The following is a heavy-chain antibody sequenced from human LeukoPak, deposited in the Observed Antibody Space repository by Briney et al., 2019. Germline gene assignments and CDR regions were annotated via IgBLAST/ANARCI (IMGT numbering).Heavy chain of an antibody. CDR1: GFTFSNYW. Sequence: GGSLRLSCAASGFTFSNYWMHWVHQAPGKGLVWVSRIDGDGSSTSYADSVKGRFTISRDNAKNTLYLQMTSLRAEDTAVYYCARTIVGAAFDYWGQGTLVTVSS. CDR3: ARTIVGAAFDY. CDR2: IDGDGSST. J-gene: IGHJ4*02. V-gene: IGHV3-74*01. D-gene: IGHD1-26*01.